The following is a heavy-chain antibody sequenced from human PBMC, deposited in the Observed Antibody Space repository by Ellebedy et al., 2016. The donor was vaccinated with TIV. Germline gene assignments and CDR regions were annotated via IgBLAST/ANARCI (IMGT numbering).Heavy chain of an antibody. CDR3: ATGPPKWEVPLDLDS. V-gene: IGHV1-69*04. CDR1: GGTLRSYG. CDR2: IIPIVEIT. Sequence: ASVKVSCKAYGGTLRSYGISWVRQAPGLGLEWMGRIIPIVEITIYAQRFQDRVTISEDNFTNTVYMEMCSLRSEDTAMYYCATGPPKWEVPLDLDSWGQGTLVIVSS. D-gene: IGHD1-26*01. J-gene: IGHJ4*02.